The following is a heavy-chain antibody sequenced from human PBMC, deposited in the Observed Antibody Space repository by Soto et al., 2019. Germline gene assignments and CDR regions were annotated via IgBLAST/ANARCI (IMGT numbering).Heavy chain of an antibody. CDR2: MNPINGAA. J-gene: IGHJ6*02. V-gene: IGHV1-8*02. D-gene: IGHD6-13*01. CDR1: GYDFTAYD. CDR3: GRGPSPRAPAGGTPYYYAMDV. Sequence: ASVKVSCKASGYDFTAYDINWVRQASGQGLEWMGWMNPINGAAGSARRFQGRIPMTRNTATGTAYLELTSLRSDDSAVYYCGRGPSPRAPAGGTPYYYAMDVWGQGTKVTV.